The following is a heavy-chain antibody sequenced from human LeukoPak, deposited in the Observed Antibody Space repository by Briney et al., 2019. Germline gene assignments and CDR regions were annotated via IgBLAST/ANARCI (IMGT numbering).Heavy chain of an antibody. Sequence: GGSLRHSCAASGFTFSSYWMSWVRQAPGKGLEWVANIKQDGSEKYYVDSVKGRFTISRDNAKNSLYLQMNSLRAEDTAVYYCARDYSNSGWSYYYYYYMDVWGKGTTVTVSS. CDR2: IKQDGSEK. CDR3: ARDYSNSGWSYYYYYYMDV. J-gene: IGHJ6*03. V-gene: IGHV3-7*01. D-gene: IGHD6-19*01. CDR1: GFTFSSYW.